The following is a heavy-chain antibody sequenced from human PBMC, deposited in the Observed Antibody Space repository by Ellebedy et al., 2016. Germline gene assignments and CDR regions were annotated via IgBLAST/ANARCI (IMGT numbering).Heavy chain of an antibody. CDR3: ARVRVGVTYYYGMDV. J-gene: IGHJ6*02. Sequence: ASVKVSXXASGYTFTTYYIHWVRQAPGQGLEWMGIINVSGGSTSYAQKFQGRVTMTRDTSTSTVYMELSSLRSEDTAVYYCARVRVGVTYYYGMDVWGQGTTVAVSS. CDR1: GYTFTTYY. D-gene: IGHD1-26*01. V-gene: IGHV1-46*01. CDR2: INVSGGST.